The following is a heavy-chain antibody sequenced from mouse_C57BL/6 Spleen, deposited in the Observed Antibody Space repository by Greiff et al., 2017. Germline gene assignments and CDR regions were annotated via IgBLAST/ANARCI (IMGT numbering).Heavy chain of an antibody. Sequence: QVQLQQPGAELVKPGASVKLSCKASGYTFTSYWMPWVKQRPGQGLEWIGEIDPSDSYTNYNQKFKGKATLTVDTSSSTAYMQLSSLTSEDSAVYYCARGEYFDYWGQGTTLTVSS. CDR3: ARGEYFDY. J-gene: IGHJ2*01. CDR2: IDPSDSYT. CDR1: GYTFTSYW. V-gene: IGHV1-50*01.